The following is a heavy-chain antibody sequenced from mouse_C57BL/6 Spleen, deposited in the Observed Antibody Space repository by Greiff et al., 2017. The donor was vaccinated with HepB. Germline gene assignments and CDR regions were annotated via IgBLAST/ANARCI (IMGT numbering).Heavy chain of an antibody. V-gene: IGHV1-64*01. CDR3: AREGTFFDY. CDR2: IHPNSGST. J-gene: IGHJ2*01. D-gene: IGHD3-3*01. Sequence: VQLQQPGAELVKPGASVQLSCKASGYTFTSYWMHWVKQRPGQGLEWIGMIHPNSGSTNYNEKFKSKATLTVDKSSSTAYMQLSSLTSEDAAVYYCAREGTFFDYWGQGTTLTVSS. CDR1: GYTFTSYW.